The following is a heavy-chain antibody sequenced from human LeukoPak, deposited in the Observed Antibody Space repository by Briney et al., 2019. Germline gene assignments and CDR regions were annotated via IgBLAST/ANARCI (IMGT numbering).Heavy chain of an antibody. J-gene: IGHJ4*02. V-gene: IGHV4-39*01. CDR1: GGSISSSSYY. Sequence: PSETLSLTCTVSGGSISSSSYYWGWIRQPPGKGLEWIGSIYYSGSTYYNPSLKSRVTISVDTSKNQFSLKLSSVTAADTAVYYCARRTRYDGSGSYFYDYWGQGTLVTVSS. CDR2: IYYSGST. D-gene: IGHD3-10*01. CDR3: ARRTRYDGSGSYFYDY.